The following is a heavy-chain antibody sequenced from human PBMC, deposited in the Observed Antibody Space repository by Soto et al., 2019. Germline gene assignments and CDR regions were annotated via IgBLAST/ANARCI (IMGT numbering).Heavy chain of an antibody. CDR1: GFTVRSNY. V-gene: IGHV3-53*01. CDR2: IYSGGST. Sequence: GGSLRLSCAASGFTVRSNYMSWVRQAPGKGLEWVSVIYSGGSTYYADSVKGRFTISRDNSKNTLYLQMNSLRAEDTAVYYCARVTREGGLGVFDYWGQGTLVTVSS. CDR3: ARVTREGGLGVFDY. D-gene: IGHD1-1*01. J-gene: IGHJ4*02.